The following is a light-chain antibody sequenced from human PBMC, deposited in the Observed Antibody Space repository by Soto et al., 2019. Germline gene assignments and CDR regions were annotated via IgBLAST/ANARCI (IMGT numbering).Light chain of an antibody. CDR2: GAS. J-gene: IGKJ1*01. CDR1: QSVGSNY. Sequence: VLTQSPGTLSLSPGERATLSCRASQSVGSNYLAWYQQKPGQAPRLLIYGASSRATGIPDRFSGGGSGTDFTLTISRLEPEDFAVYYCQQYNFSPWTYGQGSKADIK. V-gene: IGKV3-20*01. CDR3: QQYNFSPWT.